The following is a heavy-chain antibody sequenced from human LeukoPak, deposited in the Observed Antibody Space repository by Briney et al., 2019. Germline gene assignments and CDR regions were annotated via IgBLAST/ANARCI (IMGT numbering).Heavy chain of an antibody. V-gene: IGHV3-30*02. D-gene: IGHD6-13*01. CDR3: AKGRSSSWYDAFDI. CDR1: GFTFSSYG. CDR2: IRYDGSNK. Sequence: GGSLRLSCAASGFTFSSYGMHWVRQAPGKGQEWVAFIRYDGSNKYYADSVKGRFTISRDNSKNTLYLQMNSLRAEDTAVYYCAKGRSSSWYDAFDIWGQGTMVTVSS. J-gene: IGHJ3*02.